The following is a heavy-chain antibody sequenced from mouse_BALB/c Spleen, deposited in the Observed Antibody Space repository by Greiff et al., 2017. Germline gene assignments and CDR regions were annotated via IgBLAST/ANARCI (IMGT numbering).Heavy chain of an antibody. V-gene: IGHV1-5*01. CDR3: TRGGNGYDGYAMDY. CDR2: IYPGNSDT. J-gene: IGHJ4*01. D-gene: IGHD2-2*01. Sequence: VQLQQSAADLARPGASVTMSCKASGYTFTSYTMHWVNQMPGQGLEWIGAIYPGNSDTSYNQKFKGKAKLTAVTSTSTAYMELSSLTKEDSAVYNCTRGGNGYDGYAMDYWGQGTSVTVSS. CDR1: GYTFTSYT.